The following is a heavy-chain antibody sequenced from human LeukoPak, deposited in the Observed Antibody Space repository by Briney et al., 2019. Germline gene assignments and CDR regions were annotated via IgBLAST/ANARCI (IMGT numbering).Heavy chain of an antibody. J-gene: IGHJ5*02. Sequence: GRSLRLSCAATGLTFDDYAMHLVRQAPGKGLEWVSGISWSSGSIGYADSVKGRFTISRDNAKNSLYLQMNSLRAEDTALYYCAKSHCSSTSCSLFDPWGQGTLVTVSS. CDR3: AKSHCSSTSCSLFDP. D-gene: IGHD2-2*01. V-gene: IGHV3-9*01. CDR1: GLTFDDYA. CDR2: ISWSSGSI.